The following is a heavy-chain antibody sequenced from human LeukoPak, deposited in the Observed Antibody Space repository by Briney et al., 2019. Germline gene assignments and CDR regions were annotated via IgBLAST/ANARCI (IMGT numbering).Heavy chain of an antibody. D-gene: IGHD2-15*01. CDR2: MNPXXXXX. Sequence: ASVKVSCKASGYTFTSYDINWVRQATGQGLEWMGWMNPXXXXXXXXXXXXXXXXXXRXXSIXTAYMELSSLRSEDTAVYYCARGRGGTWDYWGQGSLVTVSS. J-gene: IGHJ4*02. CDR1: GYTFTSYD. V-gene: IGHV1-8*01. CDR3: ARGRGGTWDY.